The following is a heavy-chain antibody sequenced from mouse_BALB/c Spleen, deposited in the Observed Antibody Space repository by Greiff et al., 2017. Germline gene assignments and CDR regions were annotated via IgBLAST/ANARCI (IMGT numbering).Heavy chain of an antibody. V-gene: IGHV14-3*02. CDR1: GFNINDTY. J-gene: IGHJ3*01. Sequence: VQLQQSGAELVKPGASVKLSCTASGFNINDTYMHWVKQRPEQGLEWIGRIDPANGNTKYDPKFQGKATITADTSSNTAYLQLSSLTSEDTAVYYCARGVPYFAYWGQGTLVTVSA. CDR3: ARGVPYFAY. D-gene: IGHD5-1*01. CDR2: IDPANGNT.